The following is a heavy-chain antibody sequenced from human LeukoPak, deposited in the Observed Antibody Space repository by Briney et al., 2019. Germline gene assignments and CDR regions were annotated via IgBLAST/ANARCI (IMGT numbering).Heavy chain of an antibody. CDR2: ISSSGGTT. CDR1: GFTFSSYA. Sequence: GGSLRLSCAASGFTFSSYAMNWARQAPGKGLEWVSVISSSGGTTYYSDSVKGRFIISRDNSKNTLYLQMNSLRAEDTAVYYCAKAGIAVPATPEYCGQGTQVTVSS. V-gene: IGHV3-23*01. J-gene: IGHJ4*02. D-gene: IGHD6-19*01. CDR3: AKAGIAVPATPEY.